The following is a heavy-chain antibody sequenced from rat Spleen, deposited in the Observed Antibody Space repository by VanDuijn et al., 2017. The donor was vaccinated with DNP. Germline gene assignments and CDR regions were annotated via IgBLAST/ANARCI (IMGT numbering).Heavy chain of an antibody. CDR2: ISYDGGNT. V-gene: IGHV5-20*01. CDR1: GFTFSDYY. CDR3: TSNPHIRTAAPFDY. J-gene: IGHJ2*01. D-gene: IGHD3-8*01. Sequence: EVQLVESDGGLVQPGRSLKLSCAASGFTFSDYYMAWVRQAPTKGLEWVATISYDGGNTYYSDSVKGRFSISRDNAKSTLYLQMNSLRSEDTATYYCTSNPHIRTAAPFDYWGQGVMVTVSS.